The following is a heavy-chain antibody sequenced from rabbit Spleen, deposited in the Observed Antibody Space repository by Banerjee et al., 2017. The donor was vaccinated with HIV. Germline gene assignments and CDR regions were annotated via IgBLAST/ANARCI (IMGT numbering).Heavy chain of an antibody. CDR1: GIDFSNYHY. Sequence: QSLEESGGGLVKPGGTLTVTCKASGIDFSNYHYMCWVRQAPGKGLEWIACIYTGSGSTYYASWAKGRFTISKTSSTTVTLQMTRLTAADTATYFCATDIVDYGAFNLWGPGTLVTVS. D-gene: IGHD2-1*01. CDR3: ATDIVDYGAFNL. V-gene: IGHV1S40*01. J-gene: IGHJ4*01. CDR2: IYTGSGST.